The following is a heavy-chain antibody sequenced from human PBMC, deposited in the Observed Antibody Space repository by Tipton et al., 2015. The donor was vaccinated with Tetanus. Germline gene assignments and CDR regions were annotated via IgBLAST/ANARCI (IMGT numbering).Heavy chain of an antibody. V-gene: IGHV4-39*01. CDR2: IYSSGST. D-gene: IGHD3-10*01. Sequence: TLSLTCSVSGGSISGSSYYWSWIRQPPGKALEWIGSIYSSGSTFYHPSLQSRVTISVDTSKNQFSLRLSSVTAADTAVYFCARHPPPYYYGSGSYLDYWGQGTPVTVSS. J-gene: IGHJ4*02. CDR1: GGSISGSSYY. CDR3: ARHPPPYYYGSGSYLDY.